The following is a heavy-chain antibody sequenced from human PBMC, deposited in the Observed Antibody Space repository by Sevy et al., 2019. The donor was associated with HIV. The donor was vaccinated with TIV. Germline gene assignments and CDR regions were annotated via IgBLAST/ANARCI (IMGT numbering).Heavy chain of an antibody. CDR3: AGGRYDSSGSFDAFDI. V-gene: IGHV3-23*01. D-gene: IGHD3-22*01. J-gene: IGHJ3*02. CDR1: GFSFRNAW. CDR2: IFGNGDVSISFGNGDVT. Sequence: GESLKISCVASGFSFRNAWMTWVRQAPGKGLEWVSTIFGNGDVSISFGNGDVTYYADSVRGRFTISRDSSKNTLYLQMNSLRAEDTALYYCAGGRYDSSGSFDAFDIWGQGTMVTVSS.